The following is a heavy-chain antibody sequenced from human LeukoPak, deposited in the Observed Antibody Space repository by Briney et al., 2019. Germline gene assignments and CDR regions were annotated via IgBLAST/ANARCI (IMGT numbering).Heavy chain of an antibody. V-gene: IGHV1-46*01. CDR1: GYTFTSYY. CDR2: INPSGCST. Sequence: SVTVSCKASGYTFTSYYMHWVRQAPGQELDWMGIINPSGCSTNYAHKFQGRVTMTRDTSISTAYMELNSLRSDDTAVYYCARGRWEQQLVGPLGTIFNISYYYYMDVWGKGTTVTVSS. D-gene: IGHD6-13*01. J-gene: IGHJ6*03. CDR3: ARGRWEQQLVGPLGTIFNISYYYYMDV.